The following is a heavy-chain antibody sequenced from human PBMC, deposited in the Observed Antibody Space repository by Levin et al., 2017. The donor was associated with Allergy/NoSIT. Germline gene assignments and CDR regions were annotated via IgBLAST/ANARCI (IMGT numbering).Heavy chain of an antibody. CDR3: ARGTSSGWYGTVSQYYMDV. D-gene: IGHD6-19*01. J-gene: IGHJ6*03. V-gene: IGHV3-21*01. CDR2: ISSSSSYI. CDR1: GFTFSSYS. Sequence: PGGSLRLSCAASGFTFSSYSMNWVRQAPGKGLEWVSSISSSSSYIYYADSVKGRFTISRDNAKNSLYLQMNSLRAEDTAVYYCARGTSSGWYGTVSQYYMDVWGKGTTVTVSS.